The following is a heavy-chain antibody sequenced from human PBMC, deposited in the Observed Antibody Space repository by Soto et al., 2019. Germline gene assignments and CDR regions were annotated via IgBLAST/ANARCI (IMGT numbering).Heavy chain of an antibody. CDR1: GGSISSSNW. J-gene: IGHJ4*02. V-gene: IGHV4-4*02. CDR3: ARGSGYSSSSTPDY. CDR2: IYHSGST. D-gene: IGHD6-13*01. Sequence: SETLSLTCAVSGGSISSSNWWSWVRQPPGKGLEWIGEIYHSGSTNYNPSLKSRVTISVDKSKNQFSLKLSSVTAADTAVYYCARGSGYSSSSTPDYWGQGTLVTVSS.